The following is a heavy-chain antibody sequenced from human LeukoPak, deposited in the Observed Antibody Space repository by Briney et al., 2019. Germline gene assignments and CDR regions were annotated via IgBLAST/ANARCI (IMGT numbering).Heavy chain of an antibody. V-gene: IGHV1-2*06. CDR1: GYTFTGYY. J-gene: IGHJ4*02. CDR3: ARATLGSSWYMEPYYFDY. CDR2: INPNSGGT. D-gene: IGHD6-13*01. Sequence: PAASAKVSCKASGYTFTGYYMHWVRQAPGQGLEWMGRINPNSGGTNYAQKFQGRVTMTRDTSISTAYMELSRLRSDDTAVYYCARATLGSSWYMEPYYFDYWGQGTLVTVSS.